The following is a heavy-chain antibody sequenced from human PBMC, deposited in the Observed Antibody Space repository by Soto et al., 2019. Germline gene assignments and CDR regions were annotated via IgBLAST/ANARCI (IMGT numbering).Heavy chain of an antibody. CDR2: ISYDGSNK. CDR1: GFTFSSYA. V-gene: IGHV3-30-3*01. J-gene: IGHJ4*02. CDR3: ARDKGAAVTFDY. D-gene: IGHD6-13*01. Sequence: PGGSLRLSCAASGFTFSSYAMHWVRQAPGKGLEWVAVISYDGSNKYYADSVKGRFTISRDNSKNTLYLQMNSLRAGDTAVYYCARDKGAAVTFDYWGQGTLVTVSS.